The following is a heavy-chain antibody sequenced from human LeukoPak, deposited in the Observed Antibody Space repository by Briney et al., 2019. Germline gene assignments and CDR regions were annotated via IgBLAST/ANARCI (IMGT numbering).Heavy chain of an antibody. CDR1: GGTFSSYA. CDR3: ARGKYYDFWSGYYPLDY. V-gene: IGHV1-69*04. J-gene: IGHJ4*02. CDR2: IIPILGIA. Sequence: GASVKVSCKASGGTFSSYAISWVRQAPGQGLEWMGRIIPILGIANYAQKFQGRVTITADKSTSTAYMELSGLRSEDTAVYYCARGKYYDFWSGYYPLDYWGQGTLVTVSS. D-gene: IGHD3-3*01.